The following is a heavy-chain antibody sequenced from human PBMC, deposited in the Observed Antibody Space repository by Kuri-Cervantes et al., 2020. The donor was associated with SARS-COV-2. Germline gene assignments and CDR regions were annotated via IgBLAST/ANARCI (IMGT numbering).Heavy chain of an antibody. CDR1: GFTSSSYW. J-gene: IGHJ3*02. CDR2: INSDGSST. Sequence: GGSLRLSCAASGFTSSSYWMHWVRQAPGKGLVWVSRINSDGSSTSYADSVKGRFTISRDNAKNTLYLQMNSLRAEDTAVYYCAREGYYYDSMEANREGINAFDIWGQGTMVTVSS. V-gene: IGHV3-74*01. D-gene: IGHD3-22*01. CDR3: AREGYYYDSMEANREGINAFDI.